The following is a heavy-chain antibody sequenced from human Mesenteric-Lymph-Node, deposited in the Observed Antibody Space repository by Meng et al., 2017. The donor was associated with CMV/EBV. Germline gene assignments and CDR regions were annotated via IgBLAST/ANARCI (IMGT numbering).Heavy chain of an antibody. CDR3: HTYYYGSGSYRHYYYYGMDV. J-gene: IGHJ6*02. CDR1: GLTFSNLG. Sequence: GESLKISCAASGLTFSNLGMHWVRQAPGKGLEWVAFIRHDESNKYYADSVKGRFTISRDNSKNTLDLQMNSLRAEDTAVYYCHTYYYGSGSYRHYYYYGMDVWGQGTTVTVSS. V-gene: IGHV3-30*02. CDR2: IRHDESNK. D-gene: IGHD3-10*01.